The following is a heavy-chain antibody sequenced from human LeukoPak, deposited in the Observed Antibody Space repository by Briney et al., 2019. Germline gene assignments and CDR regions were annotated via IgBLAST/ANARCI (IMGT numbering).Heavy chain of an antibody. V-gene: IGHV4-34*01. J-gene: IGHJ4*02. CDR1: GLTFSSYG. Sequence: GTLRLSCAASGLTFSSYGMSWIRQPPGKGLEWIGEINHSGSTNYNPSLKSRVTISVDTSKNQFSLKLSSVTAADTAVYYCARGSYYYDSSGYYDFDYWGQGTLVTASS. CDR3: ARGSYYYDSSGYYDFDY. CDR2: INHSGST. D-gene: IGHD3-22*01.